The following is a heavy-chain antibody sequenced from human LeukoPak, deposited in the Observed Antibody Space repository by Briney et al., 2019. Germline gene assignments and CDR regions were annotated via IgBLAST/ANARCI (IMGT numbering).Heavy chain of an antibody. CDR3: AKPPVTAYYYGMDV. Sequence: GRSLRLSCAASGFTFSSYGMHWVRQAPGKGLEWVAVISYDGSNKYYADSVQGRFTISRDNSKNTLYLQMNSLRAEDTAVYYCAKPPVTAYYYGMDVWGQGTTVTVSS. D-gene: IGHD4-11*01. CDR1: GFTFSSYG. V-gene: IGHV3-30*18. CDR2: ISYDGSNK. J-gene: IGHJ6*02.